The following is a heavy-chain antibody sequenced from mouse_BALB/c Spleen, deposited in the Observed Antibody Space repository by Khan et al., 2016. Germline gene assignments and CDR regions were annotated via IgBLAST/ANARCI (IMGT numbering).Heavy chain of an antibody. CDR2: ISSGGSYS. V-gene: IGHV5-9-3*01. D-gene: IGHD4-1*01. J-gene: IGHJ2*01. Sequence: EVELVESGGGLVKPGGSLKLSCVASGFTFSSYAMSWVRQTPEKRLAWVATISSGGSYSYYPDRVKGRFTISRDNAKNTLYLQMSSLRSEDTAMYYCAKELGYWGQGTTLTVSS. CDR1: GFTFSSYA. CDR3: AKELGY.